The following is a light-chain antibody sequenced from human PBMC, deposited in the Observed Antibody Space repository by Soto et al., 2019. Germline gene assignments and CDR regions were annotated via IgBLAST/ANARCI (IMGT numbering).Light chain of an antibody. J-gene: IGKJ2*01. Sequence: ESVLTQSPGPLSLSPGERATLSCRATQSVTHNYLAWYQQKPGQSPRLLIYGVSSRATDIPDRFSGSGSGTDFTLTISRLEPDDVVVYYCQQYSSWPHTFGQGTTLEVK. V-gene: IGKV3-20*01. CDR2: GVS. CDR1: QSVTHNY. CDR3: QQYSSWPHT.